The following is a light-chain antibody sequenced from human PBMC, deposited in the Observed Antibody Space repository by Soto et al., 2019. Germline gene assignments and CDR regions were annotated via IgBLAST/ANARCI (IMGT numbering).Light chain of an antibody. Sequence: EIVLTQAPGTLALSPGQRATLCCRASQSVSNDYLAWYQQKPGQAPRLLIYGASNRATGIQDRFSGSGSGTDSTLTIRRLEPEDFAVYYCQQYGSSGTFGQGTKVDIK. CDR2: GAS. CDR3: QQYGSSGT. J-gene: IGKJ1*01. CDR1: QSVSNDY. V-gene: IGKV3-20*01.